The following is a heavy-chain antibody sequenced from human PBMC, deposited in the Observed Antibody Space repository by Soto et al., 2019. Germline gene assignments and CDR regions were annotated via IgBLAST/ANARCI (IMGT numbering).Heavy chain of an antibody. D-gene: IGHD5-18*01. CDR2: MTPNSGNT. V-gene: IGHV1-8*01. J-gene: IGHJ4*02. Sequence: QVQLVQSGAEVKKPGASVKVSCKASGYTFTSYDINWVRQATGQGREWMGWMTPNSGNTVNAQKYQGSVTMPRNTSIRTAYMELSSLRSEDTAVYYCARERSYGLDYWGQGTLVPVSS. CDR3: ARERSYGLDY. CDR1: GYTFTSYD.